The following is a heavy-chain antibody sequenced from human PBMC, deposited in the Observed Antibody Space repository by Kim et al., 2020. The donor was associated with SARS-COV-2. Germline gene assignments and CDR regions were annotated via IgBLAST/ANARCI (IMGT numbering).Heavy chain of an antibody. CDR3: AKDMKSSNAFDI. CDR1: GFTFDDYA. V-gene: IGHV3-9*01. Sequence: GGSLRLSCAASGFTFDDYAMHWVRQAPGKGLEWVSGISWNSGSIGYADSVKGRFTISRDNAKNSLYLQMNSLRAEDTALYYCAKDMKSSNAFDIWGPGT. CDR2: ISWNSGSI. J-gene: IGHJ3*02. D-gene: IGHD6-13*01.